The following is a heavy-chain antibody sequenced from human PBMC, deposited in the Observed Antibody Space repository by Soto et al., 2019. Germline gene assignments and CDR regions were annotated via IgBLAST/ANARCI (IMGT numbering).Heavy chain of an antibody. CDR1: GFSLSTGGVG. CDR3: AHRRGDSSSPNWFDP. J-gene: IGHJ5*02. CDR2: IYWNDDK. Sequence: SGPTLVNPTQTLTLTCTFSGFSLSTGGVGVGWIRQPPGKALEWLALIYWNDDKRYSPSLKSRLTITKDTSKNQVVLTMTNMDPVDTATYYCAHRRGDSSSPNWFDPWGQGTLVTVSS. V-gene: IGHV2-5*01. D-gene: IGHD6-13*01.